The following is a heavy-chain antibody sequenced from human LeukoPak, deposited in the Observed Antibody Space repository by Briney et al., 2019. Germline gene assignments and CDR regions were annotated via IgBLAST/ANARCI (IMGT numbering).Heavy chain of an antibody. Sequence: ASMKVSCTASGYTFSSYGISWVRQAPGQGPEWMGWISAYNGNTHYAQKVQGRVTLTTDTSTNTTYMELRSLRSDDTAVYYCARDRGLIAARPDWFDPWGQGTLVTVSS. CDR3: ARDRGLIAARPDWFDP. J-gene: IGHJ5*02. CDR1: GYTFSSYG. V-gene: IGHV1-18*01. D-gene: IGHD6-6*01. CDR2: ISAYNGNT.